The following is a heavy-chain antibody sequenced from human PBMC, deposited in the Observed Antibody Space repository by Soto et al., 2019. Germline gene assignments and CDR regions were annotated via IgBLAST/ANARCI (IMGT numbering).Heavy chain of an antibody. Sequence: SETLSLTCSVSGGSISSTSYYWGWIRQPPEKRLEWIGSIYYSGSIYHNPSLKSRISTSVDTSKNQFSLKLISVTAADTALYYCARLLYDRSGYYYFGYWGRGTLVTVSS. J-gene: IGHJ4*02. CDR1: GGSISSTSYY. CDR3: ARLLYDRSGYYYFGY. V-gene: IGHV4-39*01. CDR2: IYYSGSI. D-gene: IGHD3-22*01.